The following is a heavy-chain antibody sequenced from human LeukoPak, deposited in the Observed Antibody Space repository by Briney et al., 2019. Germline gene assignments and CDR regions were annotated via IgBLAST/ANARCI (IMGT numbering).Heavy chain of an antibody. Sequence: GGSLRLSCVASGFAFSSHWMTWVRQAPGEGLEWVSLVSGDGSATYYADSVKGRFTISRDNSKNSLYLQMNSLITEDTALYYCAKGTQWLVHYWGQGALVTVSS. CDR3: AKGTQWLVHY. J-gene: IGHJ4*02. CDR2: VSGDGSAT. CDR1: GFAFSSHW. D-gene: IGHD6-19*01. V-gene: IGHV3-43*02.